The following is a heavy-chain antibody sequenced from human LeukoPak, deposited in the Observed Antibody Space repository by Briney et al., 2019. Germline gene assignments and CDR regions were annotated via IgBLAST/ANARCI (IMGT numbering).Heavy chain of an antibody. D-gene: IGHD3-22*01. Sequence: SQTLSLTCTVSGGSISSGGYYWSWIRQHPGKGLEWIGYIYYSGSTNYNPSLKSRVTISVDTSKNQFSLKLSSVTAADTAVYYCASYSYYYDSSGYSDYWGQGTLVTVSS. CDR3: ASYSYYYDSSGYSDY. J-gene: IGHJ4*02. CDR2: IYYSGST. V-gene: IGHV4-31*03. CDR1: GGSISSGGYY.